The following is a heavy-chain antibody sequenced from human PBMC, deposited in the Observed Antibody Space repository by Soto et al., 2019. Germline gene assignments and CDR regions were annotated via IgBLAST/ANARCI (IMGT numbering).Heavy chain of an antibody. V-gene: IGHV1-69*13. Sequence: ALVKVSCKASGGTFSSYAISWVRQAPGQGLEWMGGIIPIFGTANYAQKFQGRVTITADESTSTAYMELSSLRSEDTAVYYCARASYCSSTSCQASPYYFDYWGQGTLVTVSS. J-gene: IGHJ4*02. CDR3: ARASYCSSTSCQASPYYFDY. D-gene: IGHD2-2*01. CDR2: IIPIFGTA. CDR1: GGTFSSYA.